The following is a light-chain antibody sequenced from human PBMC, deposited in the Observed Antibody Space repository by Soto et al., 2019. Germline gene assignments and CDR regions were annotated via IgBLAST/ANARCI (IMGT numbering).Light chain of an antibody. CDR3: QQYGNSPLP. Sequence: EILLTQSPGTLSCSPGERATLSCRASQSVTGSYLAWYQQKPGQAPRLLIYGASSRATGIPDRFSGSGSGTDFTLTISRLEPEDFAVYCGQQYGNSPLPFGGGTKVELK. J-gene: IGKJ4*02. CDR2: GAS. V-gene: IGKV3-20*01. CDR1: QSVTGSY.